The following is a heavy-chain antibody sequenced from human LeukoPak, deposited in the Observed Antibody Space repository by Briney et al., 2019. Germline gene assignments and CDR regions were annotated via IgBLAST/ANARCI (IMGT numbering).Heavy chain of an antibody. D-gene: IGHD2-8*01. V-gene: IGHV3-74*01. CDR1: GFSFSGHW. Sequence: GGSLRLSCTASGFSFSGHWMHWARQLPGKGLVWVSRISPTGSTTSYADSVKGRFTISRDNSKNTLYLQMNSLRAEDTAVYYCAKVSLMVYAIQSCFDYWGQGTLVTVSS. J-gene: IGHJ4*02. CDR2: ISPTGSTT. CDR3: AKVSLMVYAIQSCFDY.